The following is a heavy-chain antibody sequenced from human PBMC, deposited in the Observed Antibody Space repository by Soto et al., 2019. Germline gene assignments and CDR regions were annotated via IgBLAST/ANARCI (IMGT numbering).Heavy chain of an antibody. D-gene: IGHD2-8*02. Sequence: PGGSLRLSCAASGFPFRDYLIHWVRQAPGKGLDWVGTSTHYGDSVKGRFTISRDNSKNMLYLQMTSLRSDDTAIYYCAREIPGTAPDHWGRGVLVTVSS. CDR2: GTST. J-gene: IGHJ4*02. CDR3: AREIPGTAPDH. CDR1: GFPFRDYL. V-gene: IGHV3-30-3*01.